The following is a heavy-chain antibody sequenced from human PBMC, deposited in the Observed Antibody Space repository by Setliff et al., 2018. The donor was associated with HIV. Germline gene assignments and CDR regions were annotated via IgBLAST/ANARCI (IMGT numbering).Heavy chain of an antibody. CDR1: GDSISSYY. CDR2: VYYSGSS. D-gene: IGHD3-16*01. J-gene: IGHJ4*02. CDR3: ARSYGYNVDY. Sequence: KPSETLSLTCTVSGDSISSYYWTWIRQPPGKGLEWFGYVYYSGSSNYNPSLQSRVTISVDTSKNQFFLILSSVTAADTAMYYCARSYGYNVDYWGQGKLVTVSS. V-gene: IGHV4-59*01.